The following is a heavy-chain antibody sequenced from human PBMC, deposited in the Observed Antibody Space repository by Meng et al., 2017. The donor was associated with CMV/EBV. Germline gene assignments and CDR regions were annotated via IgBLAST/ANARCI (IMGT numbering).Heavy chain of an antibody. D-gene: IGHD3-3*01. CDR2: IYYSGST. CDR1: GGSISSYY. CDR3: ARTSGPYDFWSGYRPYYFDY. V-gene: IGHV4-59*01. J-gene: IGHJ4*02. Sequence: HVQLQESGPGLVKPSETLSLTCTVSGGSISSYYWSWIRQPPGKGLEWIGYIYYSGSTNYNPSLKSRVTISVDTSKNQFSLKLSSVTAADTAVYYCARTSGPYDFWSGYRPYYFDYWGQGTLVTVSS.